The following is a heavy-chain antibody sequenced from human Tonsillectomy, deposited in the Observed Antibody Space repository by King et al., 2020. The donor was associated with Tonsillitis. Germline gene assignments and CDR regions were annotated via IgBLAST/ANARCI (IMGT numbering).Heavy chain of an antibody. Sequence: VQLVESGGGLVQPGGSLRLSCAASRFTFSSYWMSWVRQAPGKGLEWVANIKQDGSEKYYVDSVKGRFTISRDNAKNSLYLQINSLRAEDTAVYHCAIYNYYGMDGWGQGTTVTLSS. CDR2: IKQDGSEK. V-gene: IGHV3-7*01. J-gene: IGHJ6*01. CDR1: RFTFSSYW. CDR3: AIYNYYGMDG.